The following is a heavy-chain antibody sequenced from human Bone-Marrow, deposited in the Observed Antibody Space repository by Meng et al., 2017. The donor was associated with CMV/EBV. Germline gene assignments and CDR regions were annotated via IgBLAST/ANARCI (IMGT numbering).Heavy chain of an antibody. CDR3: ARGGKYTSRYPIDC. Sequence: ASGFTFSSYAMTWVRQAPAKGLEWVATISGSGSTTYYADSVRGRFTISRDNPKNTLFVQMNNLRAEDTAVYYCARGGKYTSRYPIDCWGQGTLVTVSS. D-gene: IGHD6-19*01. CDR2: ISGSGSTT. V-gene: IGHV3-23*01. J-gene: IGHJ4*02. CDR1: GFTFSSYA.